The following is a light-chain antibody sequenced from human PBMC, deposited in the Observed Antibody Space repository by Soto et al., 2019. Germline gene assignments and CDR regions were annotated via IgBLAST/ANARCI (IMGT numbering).Light chain of an antibody. CDR2: GAS. CDR3: QQYNNWYT. Sequence: ETVMTQSPATLSVSPGERATLSCRASQRVGSNLAWYQQKPGQAPKLLIYGASTRATGIPARFSGSGSGKEFTLTISSMPSEDFAIYYCQQYNNWYTFGQGTKVDIK. J-gene: IGKJ2*01. CDR1: QRVGSN. V-gene: IGKV3-15*01.